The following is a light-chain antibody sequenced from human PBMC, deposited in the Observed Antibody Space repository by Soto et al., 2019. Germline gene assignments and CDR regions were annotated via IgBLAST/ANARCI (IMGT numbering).Light chain of an antibody. V-gene: IGLV1-40*01. CDR3: QSYDSSLSAVV. CDR1: SSNIGAGYD. J-gene: IGLJ2*01. CDR2: GNS. Sequence: QSVRTQPPSVSGAPGQRVTDSCTGSSSNIGAGYDVHWYQQLPGTAPKLLIYGNSNRPSGVPDRFSGSKSGTSASLAITGLQAEDEADYYCQSYDSSLSAVVFGGETKVTVL.